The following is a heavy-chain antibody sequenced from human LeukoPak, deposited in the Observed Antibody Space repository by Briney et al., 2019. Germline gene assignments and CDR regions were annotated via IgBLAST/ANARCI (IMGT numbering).Heavy chain of an antibody. CDR3: VFSSGWRKNAFDI. J-gene: IGHJ3*02. D-gene: IGHD6-19*01. CDR1: GGSFSGYY. Sequence: SETLSLTCPVYGGSFSGYYWSWIRQPPGKGLEWIGEINHSGSTNYNPSLKSRVTISVDTSKNQFSLKLSSVTAADTAVYYCVFSSGWRKNAFDIWGQGTMVTVSS. CDR2: INHSGST. V-gene: IGHV4-34*01.